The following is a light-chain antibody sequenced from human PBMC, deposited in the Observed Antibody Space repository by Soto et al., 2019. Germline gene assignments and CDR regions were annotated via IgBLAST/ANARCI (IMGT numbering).Light chain of an antibody. CDR3: QQSYSTPLT. CDR1: QSISSY. V-gene: IGKV1-39*01. J-gene: IGKJ4*01. Sequence: DIQMTQSPSSLSASVGDRVTITCQASQSISSYLNWYQQKPGKAPKLLIYAASSLQSGVPSRFSGSGSGTDFTLTISSLQPEDFATYYCQQSYSTPLTLGGGTKVDIK. CDR2: AAS.